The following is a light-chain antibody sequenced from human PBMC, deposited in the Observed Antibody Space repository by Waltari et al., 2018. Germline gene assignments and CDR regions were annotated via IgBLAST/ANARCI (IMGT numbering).Light chain of an antibody. CDR3: QAWGITTVV. V-gene: IGLV3-1*01. CDR2: QDS. J-gene: IGLJ2*01. CDR1: KLGEDY. Sequence: SYDLTQPPSVSVSPGQTASIMRSGAKLGEDYTCWYQQRPGQSPVLVIYQDSKRPSGIPERFSGSSSGNTATLTISGTQATDEADYYCQAWGITTVVFGGGTRLTVL.